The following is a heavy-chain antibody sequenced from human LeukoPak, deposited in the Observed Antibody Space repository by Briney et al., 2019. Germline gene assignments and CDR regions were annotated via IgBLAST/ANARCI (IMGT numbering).Heavy chain of an antibody. CDR1: GGSISSSSYY. J-gene: IGHJ4*02. D-gene: IGHD3-22*01. CDR3: ASTRTMTSLGLDY. Sequence: SETLSLTCTVSGGSISSSSYYWGWIRQPPGRGLEGTGSIYYSGSTYYNPSLKSRVTISVDTSKNQFSLKLSSVTAADTAVYYCASTRTMTSLGLDYWGQGTLVTVSS. CDR2: IYYSGST. V-gene: IGHV4-39*01.